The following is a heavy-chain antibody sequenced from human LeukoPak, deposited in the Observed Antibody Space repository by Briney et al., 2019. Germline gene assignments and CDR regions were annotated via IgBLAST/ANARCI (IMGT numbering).Heavy chain of an antibody. J-gene: IGHJ4*02. D-gene: IGHD3-9*01. V-gene: IGHV4-4*07. CDR2: IYTSGST. Sequence: PSDTLSLTCTVSGGSISSYYWSWIRQPAGKGLEWIGRIYTSGSTNYNPSLKSRVTMSVDTSKNQFSLKLSSVTAADTAVYYCARVVRNYDILTGYYTEIDYWGQGTLVTVSS. CDR1: GGSISSYY. CDR3: ARVVRNYDILTGYYTEIDY.